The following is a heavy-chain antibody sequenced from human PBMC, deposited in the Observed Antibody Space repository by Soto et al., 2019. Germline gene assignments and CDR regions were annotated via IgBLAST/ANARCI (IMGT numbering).Heavy chain of an antibody. CDR2: IWYDGSNK. CDR1: GFTFSSYG. D-gene: IGHD2-2*01. V-gene: IGHV3-33*01. CDR3: ASEGCSSTSCYGDYYYYYMDV. Sequence: PGGSLRLSCAASGFTFSSYGMHWVRQAPGKGLEWVAVIWYDGSNKYYADSVKGRFTISRDNSKNTLYLQMNSLRAEDTAVYYCASEGCSSTSCYGDYYYYYMDVWGKGTTVTV. J-gene: IGHJ6*03.